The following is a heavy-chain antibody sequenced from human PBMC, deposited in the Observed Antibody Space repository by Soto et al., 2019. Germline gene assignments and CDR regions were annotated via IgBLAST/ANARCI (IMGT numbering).Heavy chain of an antibody. CDR1: GGSINSGGYY. J-gene: IGHJ4*02. V-gene: IGHV4-39*07. CDR3: ARERYGYKITYYFDY. Sequence: SETLSLTCSVSGGSINSGGYYWSWIRQPPGKGLEWIGEINHSGSTNYNPSLKSRVTISVDTSKNQFSLKLSSVTAADTAVYYCARERYGYKITYYFDYWGQGTLVTVSS. D-gene: IGHD5-12*01. CDR2: INHSGST.